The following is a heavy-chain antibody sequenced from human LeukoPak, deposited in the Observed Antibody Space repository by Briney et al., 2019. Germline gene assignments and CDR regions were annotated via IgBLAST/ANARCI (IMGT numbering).Heavy chain of an antibody. J-gene: IGHJ4*02. CDR3: VRDTKDY. CDR1: GFSFSRYE. D-gene: IGHD2-8*01. CDR2: ITTTGDRI. Sequence: GGSLRLSCLASGFSFSRYEMNWVRQAPGKGLEWIAYITTTGDRIQYADSVKGRFTISRDNTKNSLHLQLNNLRADDTALYYCVRDTKDYWGQGTLVTVSS. V-gene: IGHV3-48*03.